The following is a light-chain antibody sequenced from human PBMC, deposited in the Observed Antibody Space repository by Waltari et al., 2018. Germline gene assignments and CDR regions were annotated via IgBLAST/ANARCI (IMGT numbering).Light chain of an antibody. CDR2: YNS. V-gene: IGLV3-21*04. CDR3: QAWHTGTSHVV. CDR1: DIASKR. J-gene: IGLJ2*01. Sequence: SYVLTQPPSVSVAPGMTARITCEGTDIASKRFHWYQQKPGQAPVLVMYYNSDRPSGIPERFSGSNSGNTATLTITRVEAGDEADYYCQAWHTGTSHVVFGVGTKLTVL.